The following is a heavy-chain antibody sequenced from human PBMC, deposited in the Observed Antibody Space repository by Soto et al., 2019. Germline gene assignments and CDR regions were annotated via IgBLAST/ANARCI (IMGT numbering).Heavy chain of an antibody. J-gene: IGHJ4*02. CDR2: ISSSSSYI. CDR3: ASLIVGATFLDY. CDR1: GFTFSSYS. D-gene: IGHD1-26*01. V-gene: IGHV3-21*01. Sequence: GGSLRLSCAASGFTFSSYSMNWVRQAPGKGLEWVSSISSSSSYIYYADSVKGRFTISRDNAKNSLYLQMNSLRAEDTAVYYCASLIVGATFLDYWGQGTLVTVSS.